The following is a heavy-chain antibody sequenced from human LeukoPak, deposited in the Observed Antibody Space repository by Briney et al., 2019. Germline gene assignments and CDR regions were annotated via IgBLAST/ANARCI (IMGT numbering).Heavy chain of an antibody. V-gene: IGHV3-23*01. CDR1: RFTFSSYA. D-gene: IGHD2-2*03. J-gene: IGHJ3*02. CDR2: ISGSGGST. Sequence: GGSLRLSCAASRFTFSSYAMSWVRQAPGKGLEWVSAISGSGGSTYYADSVKGRFTISRDNSKNTLYLQMNSLRAEDTAVYYCAKEAPSGYCSSTSCYHNDAFDIWGQGTMVTVSS. CDR3: AKEAPSGYCSSTSCYHNDAFDI.